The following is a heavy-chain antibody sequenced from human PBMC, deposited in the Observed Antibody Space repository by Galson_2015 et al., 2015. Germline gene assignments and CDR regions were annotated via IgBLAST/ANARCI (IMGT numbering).Heavy chain of an antibody. CDR1: ENSFTNYW. V-gene: IGHV5-51*01. Sequence: QSGAAVKKPGESLMISFKGSENSFTNYWVGWVRQMPGKGLVWLGHIYPGVSGTKYRPSFQGQVTIPADKSISTAYLQWSSLKAQDAAMYFCARTRAYGTGNTYRAGYFDYWGQGTLVTVSS. D-gene: IGHD3-10*01. CDR3: ARTRAYGTGNTYRAGYFDY. J-gene: IGHJ4*02. CDR2: IYPGVSGT.